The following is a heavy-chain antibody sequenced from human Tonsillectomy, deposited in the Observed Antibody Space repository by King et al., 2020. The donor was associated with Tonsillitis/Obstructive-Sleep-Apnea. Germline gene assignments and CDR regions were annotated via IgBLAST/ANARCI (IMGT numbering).Heavy chain of an antibody. CDR1: GFTVSSNY. CDR2: IYSGGST. V-gene: IGHV3-66*01. CDR3: ARVRYSSSWTHHYYSYMDV. D-gene: IGHD6-13*01. Sequence: VQLVESGGGLVQPGGSLRLSCAASGFTVSSNYMSWVRQAPGKGLEWVSVIYSGGSTYYADSVKGRFPISRDNSKNTLYLQMNSLRAEDTAVYYCARVRYSSSWTHHYYSYMDVWGKGTTVTVSS. J-gene: IGHJ6*03.